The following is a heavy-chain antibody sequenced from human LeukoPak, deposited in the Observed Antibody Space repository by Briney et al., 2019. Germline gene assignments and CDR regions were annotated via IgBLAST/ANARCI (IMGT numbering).Heavy chain of an antibody. CDR1: GGTFSSHA. CDR2: IIPIFGTA. CDR3: TRDQNYYDSGGYYSSDY. Sequence: SVKVSCKASGGTFSSHAISWVRQAPGQGLEWMGGIIPIFGTANYAQKFQGRVTITADESTSTAYMELSSLRSDDTAVYYCTRDQNYYDSGGYYSSDYWGQGTLVTVFS. V-gene: IGHV1-69*13. J-gene: IGHJ4*02. D-gene: IGHD3-22*01.